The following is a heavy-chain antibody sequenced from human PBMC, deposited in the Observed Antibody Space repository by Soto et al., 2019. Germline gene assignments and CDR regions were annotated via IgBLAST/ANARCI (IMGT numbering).Heavy chain of an antibody. V-gene: IGHV1-24*01. CDR2: FDPEDDET. Sequence: GASVKVSCKVSGYTLTELSMHWLRQAPGKGLEWMGGFDPEDDETIYAQNFQGRVTMTEDTSTDTAYMELSSLRSEDTAVYYCATYLFTSGSFDFWGQGTLVTVSS. CDR1: GYTLTELS. CDR3: ATYLFTSGSFDF. D-gene: IGHD6-19*01. J-gene: IGHJ4*02.